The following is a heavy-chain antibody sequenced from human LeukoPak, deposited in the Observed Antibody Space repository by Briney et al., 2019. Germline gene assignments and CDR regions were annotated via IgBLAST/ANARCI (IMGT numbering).Heavy chain of an antibody. D-gene: IGHD2-2*02. CDR2: IYPGDSDT. V-gene: IGHV5-51*01. CDR1: GYSFTSYW. J-gene: IGHJ6*03. CDR3: ARQDIVVVPAAISVPDNYYYYYMDV. Sequence: GESLKISCKGSGYSFTSYWIGWVRQMPGKGLEWMGIIYPGDSDTRYSPSFQGQVTISANKSISTAYLQWSSLKAPDTAMYYCARQDIVVVPAAISVPDNYYYYYMDVWGKGTTATVSS.